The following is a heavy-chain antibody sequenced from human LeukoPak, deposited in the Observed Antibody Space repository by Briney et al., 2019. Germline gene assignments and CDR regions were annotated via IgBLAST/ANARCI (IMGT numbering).Heavy chain of an antibody. V-gene: IGHV4-4*08. CDR3: ARDREYSSSGLVWFDP. CDR2: IYSSGST. J-gene: IGHJ5*02. Sequence: SETLSLTCTVSGGSISNYYWSWIRQPPGKGLEWIGYIYSSGSTNYNPSLKSRVTISVDTSENQFSLKLTSVTAADTAVYYCARDREYSSSGLVWFDPWGHGILVTVSS. D-gene: IGHD6-6*01. CDR1: GGSISNYY.